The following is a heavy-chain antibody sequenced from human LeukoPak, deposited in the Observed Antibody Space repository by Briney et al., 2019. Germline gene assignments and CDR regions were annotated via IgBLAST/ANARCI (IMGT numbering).Heavy chain of an antibody. J-gene: IGHJ6*03. CDR3: ATNYYGSGSYYYYYYMDV. CDR2: IIPIFGTA. V-gene: IGHV1-69*06. CDR1: GGTFSSYA. D-gene: IGHD3-10*01. Sequence: SVKVSCKASGGTFSSYAISWVRQAPGQGLEWMGGIIPIFGTANYAQKFQGRVTITADKSTSTAYMELSSLRSEDTAVYYFATNYYGSGSYYYYYYMDVWGKGTTVTISS.